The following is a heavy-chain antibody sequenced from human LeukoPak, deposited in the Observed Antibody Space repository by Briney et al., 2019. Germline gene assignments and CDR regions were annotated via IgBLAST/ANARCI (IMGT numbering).Heavy chain of an antibody. CDR1: GGSFSGYY. CDR2: IYYSATT. V-gene: IGHV4-39*01. D-gene: IGHD3-22*01. J-gene: IGHJ5*02. Sequence: SSETLSLACAVYGGSFSGYYWGWIRQPPGKGLEWIGSIYYSATTYYNPSLKSRVSISVDTSKNQFSLKLSSVSAADTAVYYCARSSGYLFDPWGQGILVTVSS. CDR3: ARSSGYLFDP.